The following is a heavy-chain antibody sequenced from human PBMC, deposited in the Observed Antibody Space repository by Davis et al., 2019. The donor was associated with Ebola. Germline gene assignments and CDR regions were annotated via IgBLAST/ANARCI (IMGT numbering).Heavy chain of an antibody. J-gene: IGHJ4*02. CDR2: ISGSGEST. V-gene: IGHV3-23*01. CDR1: GFTFSSYA. Sequence: GESLKISCAASGFTFSSYAMSWVRQAPGKGLEWVSAISGSGESTYYADSVKGRFTISRDNAKNTLYLQMNSLRAEDTAVYYCARGWGIAAAGIPGYWGQGTLVTVSS. CDR3: ARGWGIAAAGIPGY. D-gene: IGHD6-13*01.